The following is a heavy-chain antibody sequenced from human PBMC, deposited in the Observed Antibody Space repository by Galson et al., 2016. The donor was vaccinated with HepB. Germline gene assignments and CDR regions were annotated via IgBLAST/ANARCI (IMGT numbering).Heavy chain of an antibody. Sequence: SLRLSCAVSGVTINDNYVAWVRQPPGKGLEWVSVVYTDATTSYANSIKGRFTISRDLPKNTVYLRMNNLRVDDTAVYYCASGPLSLDFWGQGTLVTVSS. CDR2: VYTDATT. V-gene: IGHV3-53*01. J-gene: IGHJ4*02. CDR1: GVTINDNY. D-gene: IGHD2/OR15-2a*01. CDR3: ASGPLSLDF.